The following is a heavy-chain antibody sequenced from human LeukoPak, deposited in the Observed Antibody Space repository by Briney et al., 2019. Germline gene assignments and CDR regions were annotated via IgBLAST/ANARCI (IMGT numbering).Heavy chain of an antibody. CDR2: IYYSGST. D-gene: IGHD3-22*01. J-gene: IGHJ5*02. CDR1: GGSISSYY. Sequence: KASETLSLTCTVSGGSISSYYWSWIRQPPGKGLEWIGYIYYSGSTNYNPSLKSRVTISVDTSKNQFSLKLSSVTAADTAVYYCASNHYDSSGYYHWGQGTLVTVSS. V-gene: IGHV4-59*08. CDR3: ASNHYDSSGYYH.